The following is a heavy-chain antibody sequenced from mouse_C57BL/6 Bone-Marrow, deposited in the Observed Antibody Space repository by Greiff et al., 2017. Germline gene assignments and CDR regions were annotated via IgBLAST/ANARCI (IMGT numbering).Heavy chain of an antibody. CDR3: TRSNYSFVDY. CDR2: IDPETGGT. CDR1: GYTFTDYE. Sequence: VQLQQSGAELVRPGASVTLSCKASGYTFTDYEMHWVKQTPVHGLEWIGAIDPETGGTAYNQKFKGKAILTADKSSSTAYMELRSLTSEDSAVYYCTRSNYSFVDYWGQGTTLTVSS. V-gene: IGHV1-15*01. D-gene: IGHD2-12*01. J-gene: IGHJ2*01.